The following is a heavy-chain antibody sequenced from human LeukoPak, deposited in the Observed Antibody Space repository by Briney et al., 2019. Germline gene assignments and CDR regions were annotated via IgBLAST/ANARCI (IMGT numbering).Heavy chain of an antibody. V-gene: IGHV4-39*07. J-gene: IGHJ4*02. CDR1: GGSISSSTYY. Sequence: PSETLSLTCTVSGGSISSSTYYWGWIRQPPGKGLEWIGSIYYSGSTNYNPSLKSRVTISVDTSKNQFSLKLSSVTAADTAVYYCASPRRLRSHFDYWGQGTLVTVSS. D-gene: IGHD4-17*01. CDR2: IYYSGST. CDR3: ASPRRLRSHFDY.